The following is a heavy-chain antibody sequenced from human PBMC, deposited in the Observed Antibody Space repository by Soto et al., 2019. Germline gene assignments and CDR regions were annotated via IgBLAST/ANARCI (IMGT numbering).Heavy chain of an antibody. CDR1: SYLISSAYY. Sequence: LSXTCSFCSYLISSAYYWGWIRQTPGKGLEWLGSIDYSGRTYYNPSLKSRVSTSVDLSKNQFSLNLRSVTAADTAVYFCARDLSSGYESYYFDYWGQGTLVTVYS. CDR2: IDYSGRT. V-gene: IGHV4-38-2*02. D-gene: IGHD3-22*01. J-gene: IGHJ4*02. CDR3: ARDLSSGYESYYFDY.